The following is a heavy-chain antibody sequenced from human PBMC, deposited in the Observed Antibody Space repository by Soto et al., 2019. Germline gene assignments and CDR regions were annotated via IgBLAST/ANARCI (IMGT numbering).Heavy chain of an antibody. J-gene: IGHJ4*02. D-gene: IGHD1-26*01. CDR1: GGTFSSYA. CDR3: ARAGGLLLPPPYYFDY. V-gene: IGHV1-69*06. CDR2: IIPIFGTA. Sequence: SVKVSCKASGGTFSSYAISWVRQAPGQGLEWMGGIIPIFGTANYAQKFQGRVTITADKSTSTAYMELSSLRSEDTAVYYCARAGGLLLPPPYYFDYWGQGTLVTGSS.